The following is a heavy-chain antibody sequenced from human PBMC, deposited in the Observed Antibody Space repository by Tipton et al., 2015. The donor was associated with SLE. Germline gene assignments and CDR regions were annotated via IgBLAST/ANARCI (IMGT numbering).Heavy chain of an antibody. CDR3: ARDHPIAAYAFDI. CDR1: GGSISSYY. V-gene: IGHV4-59*12. D-gene: IGHD6-13*01. Sequence: TLSLTCTVSGGSISSYYWSWIRQPPGKGLEWIGEINHSGSTNYNPSLKSRVTISVDTSKNQFSLKLSSVTAADTAVYYCARDHPIAAYAFDIWGQGTMVTVSS. J-gene: IGHJ3*02. CDR2: INHSGST.